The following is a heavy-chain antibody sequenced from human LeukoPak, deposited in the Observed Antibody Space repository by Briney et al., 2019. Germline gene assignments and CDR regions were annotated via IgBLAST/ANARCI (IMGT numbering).Heavy chain of an antibody. Sequence: PGGSLRLSCVGSGFTISNYWMQWVRQAPGKGLVWVSRIHHDGRSTTYADSVKGRFTISRDNAKNTLYLQMNSLRAKDTAVYYCAPQQTYSPYNWFDPWGQGTLVTVSS. CDR2: IHHDGRST. CDR3: APQQTYSPYNWFDP. D-gene: IGHD5-12*01. CDR1: GFTISNYW. J-gene: IGHJ5*02. V-gene: IGHV3-74*03.